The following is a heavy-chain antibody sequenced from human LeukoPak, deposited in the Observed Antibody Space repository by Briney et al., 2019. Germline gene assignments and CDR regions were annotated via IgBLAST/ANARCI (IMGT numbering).Heavy chain of an antibody. CDR1: GFTFSSYE. CDR2: TSSSGSTI. J-gene: IGHJ4*02. CDR3: ARAPMTYYFDY. D-gene: IGHD3-22*01. V-gene: IGHV3-48*03. Sequence: GGSLRLSCAASGFTFSSYEMNWVRQAPGKGLEWVSYTSSSGSTIYYADSVKGRFTISRDNAKNSLYLQMNSLRAEDTAVYYCARAPMTYYFDYWGQGTLVTVSS.